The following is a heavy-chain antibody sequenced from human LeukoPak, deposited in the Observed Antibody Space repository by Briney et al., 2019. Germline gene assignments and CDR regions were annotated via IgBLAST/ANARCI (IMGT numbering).Heavy chain of an antibody. CDR3: ARDSIVGATTWYFDL. J-gene: IGHJ2*01. Sequence: SETLSLTCTVSGGSISSSSYYWGWIRQPPGKGLEWIGSIYYSGSTNYNPSLKSRVTISVDTSKNQFSLKLSSVTAADTAVYYCARDSIVGATTWYFDLWGRGTLVTVSS. CDR2: IYYSGST. CDR1: GGSISSSSYY. D-gene: IGHD1-26*01. V-gene: IGHV4-39*07.